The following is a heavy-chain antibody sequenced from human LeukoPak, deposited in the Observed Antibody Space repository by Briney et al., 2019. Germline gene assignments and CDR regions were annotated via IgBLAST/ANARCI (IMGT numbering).Heavy chain of an antibody. D-gene: IGHD2-2*01. CDR3: ARGKVYCSSTSCYDVYYFDY. CDR2: MNPNSGNT. J-gene: IGHJ4*02. V-gene: IGHV1-8*01. CDR1: GYTFTSYD. Sequence: ASVKVSCKASGYTFTSYDINWVRQATGQGLEWMGWMNPNSGNTGYAQKFQGRVTMTRDMSTSTVYMELSSLRSEDTAVYYCARGKVYCSSTSCYDVYYFDYWGQGTLVTVSS.